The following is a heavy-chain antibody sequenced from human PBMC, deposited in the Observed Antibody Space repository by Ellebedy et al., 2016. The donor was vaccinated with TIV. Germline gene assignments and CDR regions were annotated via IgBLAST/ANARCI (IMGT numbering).Heavy chain of an antibody. CDR1: GGSVNNYY. CDR2: IYYSGST. J-gene: IGHJ6*02. V-gene: IGHV4-59*02. Sequence: MPSETLSLTCTVSGGSVNNYYWSWVRQPPGKGLEWIGYIYYSGSTRYNPSLKSRITISVDTSKNQFSLKLNSVTAADTAVYFCARDPQGLLGANYGMDVWGQGTTVTVSS. CDR3: ARDPQGLLGANYGMDV. D-gene: IGHD3-16*01.